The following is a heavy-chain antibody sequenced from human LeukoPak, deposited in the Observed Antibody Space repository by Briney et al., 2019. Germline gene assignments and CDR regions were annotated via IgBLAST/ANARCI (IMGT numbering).Heavy chain of an antibody. D-gene: IGHD3-10*01. V-gene: IGHV1-8*01. CDR1: GYTFTSYD. Sequence: ASVKVSCKASGYTFTSYDINWVRQATGQGLEWMGWMNPNSGNTGYAQKFQGRVTMTRNTSISTAYMEPSSLRSEDTAVYYCARGRRVRGVMVDYWGQGTLVTVSS. CDR3: ARGRRVRGVMVDY. CDR2: MNPNSGNT. J-gene: IGHJ4*02.